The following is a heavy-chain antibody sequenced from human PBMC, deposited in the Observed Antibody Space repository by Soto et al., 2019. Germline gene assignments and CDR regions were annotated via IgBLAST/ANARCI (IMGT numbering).Heavy chain of an antibody. CDR1: GGSISSGDYY. Sequence: SETLSLTCTVSGGSISSGDYYWSWIRQPPGKRLEWIGYIYYSGSTYYNPSLKSRVTISVDASKTQFSLKLSSVTAADTAVYYCARGGGLRVVRGVKFDYWGQGTLVTVSS. CDR3: ARGGGLRVVRGVKFDY. CDR2: IYYSGST. V-gene: IGHV4-30-4*01. J-gene: IGHJ4*02. D-gene: IGHD3-10*01.